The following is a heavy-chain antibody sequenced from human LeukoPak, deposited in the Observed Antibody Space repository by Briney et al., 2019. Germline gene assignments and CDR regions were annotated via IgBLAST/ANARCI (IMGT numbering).Heavy chain of an antibody. Sequence: GSLRLSCAASGFTFSSYGMHWVRQAPGKGLEWIGEINHSGSTNYNPSLKSRVTISVDTSKNQFSLKLSSVTAADTAVYYCAMTRYYYGSGSYNYWGQGTLVTVSS. CDR2: INHSGST. CDR3: AMTRYYYGSGSYNY. D-gene: IGHD3-10*01. V-gene: IGHV4-34*08. J-gene: IGHJ4*02. CDR1: GFTFSSYG.